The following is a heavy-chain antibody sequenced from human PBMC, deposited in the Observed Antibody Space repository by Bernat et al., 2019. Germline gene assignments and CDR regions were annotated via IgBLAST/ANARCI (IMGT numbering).Heavy chain of an antibody. Sequence: QVQLVESGGGVVQPGRSLRLSCAASGFTFSSYGMHWVRQAPGRGLEWVAVISYDGSNKYYADSVKGRFTISRDNSKNTLYLQMNSLRAEDPAVYYCAKTYYYDSSGYYPPPYFDYWGQGTLVTVSS. J-gene: IGHJ4*02. CDR3: AKTYYYDSSGYYPPPYFDY. D-gene: IGHD3-22*01. V-gene: IGHV3-30*18. CDR1: GFTFSSYG. CDR2: ISYDGSNK.